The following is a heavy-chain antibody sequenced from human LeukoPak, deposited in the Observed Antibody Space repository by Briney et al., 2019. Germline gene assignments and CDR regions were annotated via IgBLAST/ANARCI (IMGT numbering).Heavy chain of an antibody. J-gene: IGHJ4*02. V-gene: IGHV3-53*01. CDR1: GFTVSSNY. Sequence: GGSLRLSCAASGFTVSSNYKSWVRQAPGKGLEWVSVIYSGGSTYYADSVKGRFTISRDNSKNTLYLQMNSLRAEDTAVYYCARGEPYDYVWGSYRDYYFDYWGQGTLVTVSS. D-gene: IGHD3-16*02. CDR2: IYSGGST. CDR3: ARGEPYDYVWGSYRDYYFDY.